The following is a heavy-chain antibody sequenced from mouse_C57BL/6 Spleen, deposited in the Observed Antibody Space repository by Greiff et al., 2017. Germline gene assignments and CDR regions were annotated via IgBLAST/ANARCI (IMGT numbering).Heavy chain of an antibody. CDR1: GYSFTSYY. D-gene: IGHD2-3*01. CDR2: IYPGSGNT. J-gene: IGHJ2*01. CDR3: ARGYSDY. V-gene: IGHV1-66*01. Sequence: VQLQQSGPELVKPGASVKISCKASGYSFTSYYIHWVQQSPGQGLEWIGWIYPGSGNTKYNDKFKGEDKLTADTSSSTAYMQLSSLTSADSAVYDSARGYSDYWGQGTTRTVSS.